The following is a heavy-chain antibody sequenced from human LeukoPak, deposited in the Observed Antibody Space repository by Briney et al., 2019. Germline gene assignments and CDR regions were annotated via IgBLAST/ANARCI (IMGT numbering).Heavy chain of an antibody. CDR2: INAGNGNT. CDR3: ARDLIVPAASDY. V-gene: IGHV1-3*01. J-gene: IGHJ4*02. Sequence: GASVKVSFKASGYTFTNSAMHWVRQAPGQRLEWMGWINAGNGNTKYSQKFQGRVTITRDTSASTAYMELSSLRSEDTAVYYCARDLIVPAASDYWGQGTLVTVSS. D-gene: IGHD2-2*01. CDR1: GYTFTNSA.